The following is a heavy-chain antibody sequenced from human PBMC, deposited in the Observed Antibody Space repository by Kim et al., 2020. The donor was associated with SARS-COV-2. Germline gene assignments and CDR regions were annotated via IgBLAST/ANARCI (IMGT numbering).Heavy chain of an antibody. CDR2: INHSGST. J-gene: IGHJ3*02. D-gene: IGHD3-22*01. CDR3: ARGRRVSITMIGPAFDI. CDR1: GGSFSGYY. V-gene: IGHV4-34*01. Sequence: SETLSLTCAVYGGSFSGYYWSWIRQPPGKGLEWIGEINHSGSTNYNPSLKSRVTISVDTSKNQFSLKLSSVTAADTAVYYCARGRRVSITMIGPAFDIWGQGTMVTVSS.